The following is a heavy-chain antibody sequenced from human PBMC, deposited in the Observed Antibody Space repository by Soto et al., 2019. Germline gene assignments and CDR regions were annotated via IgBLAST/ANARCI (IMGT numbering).Heavy chain of an antibody. D-gene: IGHD5-18*01. CDR1: GGSFSGYY. J-gene: IGHJ6*02. CDR2: INHSGST. V-gene: IGHV4-34*01. Sequence: SETLSLTCAVYGGSFSGYYWSWIRQPPGKGLEWIGEINHSGSTNYNPSLKSRVTISVDTSKDQFSLKLSSVTAADTAVYYCAREGRGYSYGLYYYYGMDVWGQGTTVTVSS. CDR3: AREGRGYSYGLYYYYGMDV.